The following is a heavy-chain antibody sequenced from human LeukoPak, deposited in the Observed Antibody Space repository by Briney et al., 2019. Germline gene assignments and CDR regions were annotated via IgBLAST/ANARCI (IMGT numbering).Heavy chain of an antibody. CDR1: GGSISSYY. CDR2: IYYSGST. D-gene: IGHD2-21*02. V-gene: IGHV4-59*01. J-gene: IGHJ4*02. Sequence: PSETLSLTCTVSGGSISSYYWSWIRQPPGKGLEWIGYIYYSGSTNYNPSLKSRVTISVDTPKNQFSLKLSSVTAADTAVYYCARSLAYCGGDCPYYFDYWGQGTLVTVSS. CDR3: ARSLAYCGGDCPYYFDY.